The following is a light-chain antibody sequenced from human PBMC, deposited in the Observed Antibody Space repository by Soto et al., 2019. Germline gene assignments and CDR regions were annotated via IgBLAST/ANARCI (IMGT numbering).Light chain of an antibody. J-gene: IGLJ2*01. Sequence: QSVLTQPPSVSAPPGQKVTISCSGSSSNIGNNYVSWYQQLPGTAPKLLIYENNKRPSGIPDRFSGSKSGTSATLGITGLQTGDEADYYCGTWDSSLSVGIFGGGTKVTVL. V-gene: IGLV1-51*02. CDR1: SSNIGNNY. CDR3: GTWDSSLSVGI. CDR2: ENN.